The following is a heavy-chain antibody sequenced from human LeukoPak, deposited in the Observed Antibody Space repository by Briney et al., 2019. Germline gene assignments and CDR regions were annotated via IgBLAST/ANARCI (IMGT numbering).Heavy chain of an antibody. CDR3: SRGSGISYGGIDY. Sequence: ASVKVSCKASGYTFTGYYLYWVRQAPGQGLEWMGWIHPKSGDTHYAQKFLGRVTLTRDTSTTIVYMELKWLTSDDTAVYYCSRGSGISYGGIDYWGQGTLVTVSS. CDR2: IHPKSGDT. J-gene: IGHJ4*02. D-gene: IGHD5-18*01. CDR1: GYTFTGYY. V-gene: IGHV1-2*02.